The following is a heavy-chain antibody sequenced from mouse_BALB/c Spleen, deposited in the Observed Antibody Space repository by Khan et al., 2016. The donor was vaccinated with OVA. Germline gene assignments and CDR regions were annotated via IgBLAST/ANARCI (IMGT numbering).Heavy chain of an antibody. CDR3: ARGNYYGYALDY. Sequence: EVQLQESGPGLVKPSQSLSLTCTVNGYSITSNYAWNWIRQFPGNKLEWMGYTSYSGSTNYNPSLKSRLSITRDTSKNQFFLRLHSVTTEDSATYYCARGNYYGYALDYWGQGTSVTVSS. CDR1: GYSITSNYA. J-gene: IGHJ4*01. D-gene: IGHD1-1*01. CDR2: TSYSGST. V-gene: IGHV3-2*02.